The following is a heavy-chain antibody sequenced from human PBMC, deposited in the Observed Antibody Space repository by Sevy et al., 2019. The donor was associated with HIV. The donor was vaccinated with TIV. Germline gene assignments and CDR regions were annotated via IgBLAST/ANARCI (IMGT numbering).Heavy chain of an antibody. CDR3: ATGPPDGSYDYFDY. J-gene: IGHJ4*02. CDR2: ISGSSNYL. D-gene: IGHD1-26*01. Sequence: GGSLRLSCAASGFTFSSYSMNWVRQAPGKGLEWVSSISGSSNYLYYAESLKDRFIISRDNAKNTLYLQMNSLRADDTAVYYCATGPPDGSYDYFDYWGQGTLVTVSS. V-gene: IGHV3-21*06. CDR1: GFTFSSYS.